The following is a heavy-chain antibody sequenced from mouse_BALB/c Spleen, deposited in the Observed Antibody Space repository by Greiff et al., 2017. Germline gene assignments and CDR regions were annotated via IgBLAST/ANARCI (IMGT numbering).Heavy chain of an antibody. CDR3: ARDTMITTLYYFDY. CDR2: ISSGGST. CDR1: GFTFSSYA. Sequence: EVQLVESGGGLVKPGGSLKLSCAASGFTFSSYAMSWVRQTPEKRLEWVASISSGGSTYYPDSVKGRFTISRDNARNILYLQMSSLRSEDTAMYYCARDTMITTLYYFDYWGQGTTLTVSS. J-gene: IGHJ2*01. D-gene: IGHD2-4*01. V-gene: IGHV5-6-5*01.